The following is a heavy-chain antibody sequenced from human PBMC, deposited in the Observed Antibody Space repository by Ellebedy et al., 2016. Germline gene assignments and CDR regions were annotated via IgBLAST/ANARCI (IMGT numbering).Heavy chain of an antibody. V-gene: IGHV4-59*01. CDR2: IYYSGST. J-gene: IGHJ4*02. Sequence: SETLSLTCTVSGGSISSYYWSWIRQPPGKGLEWIGYIYYSGSTNYNPSLKSRVTISVDTSKNQFSLKLSSVTAADTAVYYCARGRWLQLGLRATEPYYFDYWGQGTLVTVSS. CDR3: ARGRWLQLGLRATEPYYFDY. CDR1: GGSISSYY. D-gene: IGHD5-24*01.